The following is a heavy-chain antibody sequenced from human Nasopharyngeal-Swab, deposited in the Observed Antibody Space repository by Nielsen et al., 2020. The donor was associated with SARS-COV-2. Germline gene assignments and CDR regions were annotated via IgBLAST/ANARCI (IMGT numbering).Heavy chain of an antibody. CDR2: ISGGGGGT. J-gene: IGHJ4*02. CDR3: ANLPIVATSLDY. Sequence: VRQAPGKGLEWVSAISGGGGGTYYADSVKGRFTISRDNSKNTLYLQMNSLRAEDRAVYYCANLPIVATSLDYWGQGTLVTVSS. V-gene: IGHV3-23*01. D-gene: IGHD5-12*01.